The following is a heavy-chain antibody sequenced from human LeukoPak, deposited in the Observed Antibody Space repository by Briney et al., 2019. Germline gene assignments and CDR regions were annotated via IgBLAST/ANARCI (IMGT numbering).Heavy chain of an antibody. CDR3: ARQNYDILTGYYDAFDI. D-gene: IGHD3-9*01. V-gene: IGHV5-51*01. CDR1: GYSFTSYW. J-gene: IGHJ3*02. CDR2: IYPGDSDT. Sequence: GESLKTSCKGSGYSFTSYWIGWVRQMPGKGLEWMGIIYPGDSDTRYSPSFQGQVTISADKSISTAYLQWSSLKASDTAMYYCARQNYDILTGYYDAFDIWGQGTMVTVSS.